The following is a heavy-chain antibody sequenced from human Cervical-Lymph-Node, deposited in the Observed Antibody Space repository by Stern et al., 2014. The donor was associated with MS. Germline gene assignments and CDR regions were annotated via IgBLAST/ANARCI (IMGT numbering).Heavy chain of an antibody. J-gene: IGHJ3*02. Sequence: EVQLVQSGGGLVQPGRSLRLSCAASGFTFGDYAMHWVRHGPGKGLEWVSGISWNSGSISYADSVKGRFTISRDNAKNSLYLQMNSLRAEDTALYYCAKDHFDISGYPDAFHIWGQGTMVTVSS. CDR1: GFTFGDYA. CDR2: ISWNSGSI. V-gene: IGHV3-9*01. CDR3: AKDHFDISGYPDAFHI. D-gene: IGHD3-22*01.